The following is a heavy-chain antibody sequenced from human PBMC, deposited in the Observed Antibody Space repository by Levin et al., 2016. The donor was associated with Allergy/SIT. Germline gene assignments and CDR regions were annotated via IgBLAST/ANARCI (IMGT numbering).Heavy chain of an antibody. CDR2: ISRSAEST. V-gene: IGHV3-11*01. D-gene: IGHD5-24*01. CDR3: ARDPHRKDAYNFDY. CDR1: GFIFSDYH. J-gene: IGHJ4*02. Sequence: GGSLRLSCAGSGFIFSDYHMAWIRQAPGKGLEWVSYISRSAESTSYADSVKGRFTVSRDNTKKSLSLQIDNLRAEDTAMYYCARDPHRKDAYNFDYWGQGTLVTVSP.